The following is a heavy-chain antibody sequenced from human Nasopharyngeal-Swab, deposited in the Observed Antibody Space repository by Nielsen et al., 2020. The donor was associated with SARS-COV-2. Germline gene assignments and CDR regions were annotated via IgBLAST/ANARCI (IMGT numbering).Heavy chain of an antibody. CDR2: INPNSGGT. CDR3: ARQYDYYDSSGHSHYYYYGMDV. V-gene: IGHV1-2*02. D-gene: IGHD3-22*01. Sequence: ASVKVSCKASGYTFTGYYMHWVRQAPGQALEWMGWINPNSGGTNYAQKFQGRVTMTRDTSISTAYMELSRLRSDDTAVYYCARQYDYYDSSGHSHYYYYGMDVWGQGTTVTVSS. CDR1: GYTFTGYY. J-gene: IGHJ6*02.